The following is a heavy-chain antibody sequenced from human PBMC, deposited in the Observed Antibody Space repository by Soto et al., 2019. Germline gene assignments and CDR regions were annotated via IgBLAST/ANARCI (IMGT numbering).Heavy chain of an antibody. CDR1: GYTFSSYG. D-gene: IGHD4-17*01. CDR2: ISAYNGNT. CDR3: ARTLYGDNVDY. V-gene: IGHV1-18*01. J-gene: IGHJ4*02. Sequence: ASVKVFCKGSGYTFSSYGISWVRQAPGQGLEWMGWISAYNGNTNYAQNLQGRVTMTTDTSTNTAYMELRSLRSDDTAVYYCARTLYGDNVDYWGQGTLVTVPQ.